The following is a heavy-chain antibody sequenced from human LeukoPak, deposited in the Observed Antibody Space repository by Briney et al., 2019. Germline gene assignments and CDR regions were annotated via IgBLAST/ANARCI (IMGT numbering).Heavy chain of an antibody. CDR3: ARDRGIIAVAVISHYFDY. V-gene: IGHV3-7*01. CDR1: GFTFSSYW. CDR2: IKQDGSEK. J-gene: IGHJ4*02. D-gene: IGHD6-19*01. Sequence: GGSLRLSCAASGFTFSSYWMSWVRQAPGKGLEWVANIKQDGSEKYYVDSVKGRFTISRDNAKNSLYLQMNSLRAEDTAVYYCARDRGIIAVAVISHYFDYGGQGPLVTVPS.